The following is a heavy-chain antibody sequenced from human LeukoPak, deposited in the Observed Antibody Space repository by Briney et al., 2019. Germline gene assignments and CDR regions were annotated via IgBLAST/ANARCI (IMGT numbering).Heavy chain of an antibody. CDR2: ISGSGDNT. D-gene: IGHD3-22*01. CDR3: AKGSYYDSSGSFYFDY. V-gene: IGHV3-23*01. J-gene: IGHJ4*02. CDR1: GFPFSSYA. Sequence: GGSLRLSCAASGFPFSSYAMSWVRQAPGKGLEWVSGISGSGDNTYYADSVKGRFTISRDNSKNTLYVQVNSLGTEDTAACYCAKGSYYDSSGSFYFDYWGQGTLVTVSS.